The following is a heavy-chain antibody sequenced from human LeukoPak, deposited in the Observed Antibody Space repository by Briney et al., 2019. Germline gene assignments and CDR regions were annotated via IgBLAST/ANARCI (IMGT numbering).Heavy chain of an antibody. Sequence: PGESLRLSCAASGFTFSSYGMHWVRQAPGKGLEWVAVIWYDGSNKYYADSVKGRFTISRDNSKNTLYPQMNSLRAEDTAVYYCARALSGSHFDYWGQGTLVTVSS. CDR1: GFTFSSYG. J-gene: IGHJ4*02. CDR3: ARALSGSHFDY. V-gene: IGHV3-33*01. CDR2: IWYDGSNK. D-gene: IGHD1-26*01.